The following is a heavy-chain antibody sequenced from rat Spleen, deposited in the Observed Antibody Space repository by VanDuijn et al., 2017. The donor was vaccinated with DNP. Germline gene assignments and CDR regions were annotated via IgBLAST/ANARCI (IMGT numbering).Heavy chain of an antibody. V-gene: IGHV2-65*01. CDR3: AIIWAPAY. CDR1: GFSLTSYY. CDR2: IRSGGST. D-gene: IGHD1-7*01. J-gene: IGHJ3*01. Sequence: QVQLKETGPGLVQPTQTLSITCTVSGFSLTSYYMQWVRQTPGKGLEWMGFIRSGGSTEYNSAIKSRLSISRDTSKSQVFLKMNSLQTEDTAMYFCAIIWAPAYWGQGTLVTVSS.